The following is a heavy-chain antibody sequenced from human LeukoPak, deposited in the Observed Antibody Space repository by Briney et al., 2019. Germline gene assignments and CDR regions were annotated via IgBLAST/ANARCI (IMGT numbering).Heavy chain of an antibody. J-gene: IGHJ4*02. D-gene: IGHD3-22*01. CDR2: IIPIFGTA. CDR3: ARDPSPYDSSGLQGLGNDY. CDR1: GGTFSSYA. V-gene: IGHV1-69*05. Sequence: SVKVSCKASGGTFSSYAISWVRQAPGQGLEWMGGIIPIFGTANYAQKFQGRVTITTDESTSTAYMELSSLRSEDTAVYYCARDPSPYDSSGLQGLGNDYWGQGTLVTVSS.